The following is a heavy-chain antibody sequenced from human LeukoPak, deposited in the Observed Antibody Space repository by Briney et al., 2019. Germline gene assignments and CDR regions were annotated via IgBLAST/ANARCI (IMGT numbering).Heavy chain of an antibody. CDR2: ISGSGGST. V-gene: IGHV3-23*01. Sequence: GGSLRLSCAASGFTFSSYAMSWVRQAPGKGLEWVSAISGSGGSTYYADSVKGRFTISRDNSKNMLYLQMNSLRAEDTAVYYCAKDSPARYYDFWSGYSSFDYWGQGTLVTVSS. J-gene: IGHJ4*02. D-gene: IGHD3-3*01. CDR3: AKDSPARYYDFWSGYSSFDY. CDR1: GFTFSSYA.